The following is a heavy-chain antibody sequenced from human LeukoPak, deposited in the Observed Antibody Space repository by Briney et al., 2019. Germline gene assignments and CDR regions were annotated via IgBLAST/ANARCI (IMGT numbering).Heavy chain of an antibody. Sequence: PSETLSLTCTVSGFSINSGQYWGWIRQPPGKGLEWIGSIYHNGTTYYSPSLKSRGTISVDTSKNQFSLRLSSVTAADTAVYYCARVVGYCNGLCRDAFDIWGQGTMVTVSS. CDR3: ARVVGYCNGLCRDAFDI. D-gene: IGHD2-15*01. CDR2: IYHNGTT. CDR1: GFSINSGQY. J-gene: IGHJ3*02. V-gene: IGHV4-38-2*02.